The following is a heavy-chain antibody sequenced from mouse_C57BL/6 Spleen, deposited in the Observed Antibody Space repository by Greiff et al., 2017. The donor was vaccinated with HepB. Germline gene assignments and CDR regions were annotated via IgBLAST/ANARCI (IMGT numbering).Heavy chain of an antibody. D-gene: IGHD2-1*01. CDR2: INPSSGYT. V-gene: IGHV1-4*01. CDR3: ARRGPYGNYNY. CDR1: GYTFTSYT. Sequence: QVQLKESGAELARPGASVKMSCKASGYTFTSYTMHWVKQRPGQGLEWIGYINPSSGYTKYNQKFKDKATLTADKSSSTAYMQLSSLTSEDSAVYYCARRGPYGNYNYWGQGTTLTVSS. J-gene: IGHJ2*01.